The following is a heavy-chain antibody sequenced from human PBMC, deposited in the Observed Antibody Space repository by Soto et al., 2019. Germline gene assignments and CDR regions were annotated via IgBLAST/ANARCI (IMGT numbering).Heavy chain of an antibody. CDR2: VNPNNGDT. V-gene: IGHV1-8*01. CDR1: GYTFSNYD. CDR3: AKFSRKGSAIDFDY. D-gene: IGHD3-10*01. Sequence: QVQLVQSGAELKKPGASVKVSCKASGYTFSNYDMNWVRQATGQGPEWIGWVNPNNGDTGYAQKFQGRVTLTTEISTTPAYMELTSLRPEDTAIYYCAKFSRKGSAIDFDYWGQGTLITVSS. J-gene: IGHJ4*02.